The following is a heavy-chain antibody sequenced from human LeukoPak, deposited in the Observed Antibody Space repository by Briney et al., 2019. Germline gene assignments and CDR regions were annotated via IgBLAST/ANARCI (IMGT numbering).Heavy chain of an antibody. CDR1: GLTFSSYA. D-gene: IGHD3-10*01. Sequence: GALRLSCAASGLTFSSYAMSWVRQAPGKGLEWVSAISGSGGSTYYADSVKGRFTISRDNSKNTLYLQMNSLRAEDTAVYYCAKAGETAPRVLMSWFDPWGQGTLVTVSS. CDR2: ISGSGGST. J-gene: IGHJ5*02. CDR3: AKAGETAPRVLMSWFDP. V-gene: IGHV3-23*01.